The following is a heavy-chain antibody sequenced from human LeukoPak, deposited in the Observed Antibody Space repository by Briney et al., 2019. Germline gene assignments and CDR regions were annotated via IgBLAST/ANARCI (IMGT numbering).Heavy chain of an antibody. Sequence: PGGSPRLSCAASGFTVSSNYMSWVRQAPGKGLEWVSVIYSGGSTYYADSVKGRFTISRDNSKNTLYLQMNSLRAEDTAVYYCARLYPSYYYMDVWGKGTTVTVSS. CDR2: IYSGGST. D-gene: IGHD3-16*02. V-gene: IGHV3-53*01. CDR1: GFTVSSNY. J-gene: IGHJ6*03. CDR3: ARLYPSYYYMDV.